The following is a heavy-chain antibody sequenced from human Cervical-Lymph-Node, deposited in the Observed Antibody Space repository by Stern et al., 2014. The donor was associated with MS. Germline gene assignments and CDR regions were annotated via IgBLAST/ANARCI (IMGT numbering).Heavy chain of an antibody. J-gene: IGHJ4*02. Sequence: VQLVESGGGLVKPGRSLRLSCVDSGVTFSDYYMSWIRQVPGKGLEWVATISGGGSTIFYADAVKGRFTISRDNSKNSLYLQMNSLRAEDTAVYFCARDRKYDSSGYSRYYFDYWGQGTLVTVSS. CDR3: ARDRKYDSSGYSRYYFDY. CDR1: GVTFSDYY. D-gene: IGHD3-22*01. CDR2: ISGGGSTI. V-gene: IGHV3-11*01.